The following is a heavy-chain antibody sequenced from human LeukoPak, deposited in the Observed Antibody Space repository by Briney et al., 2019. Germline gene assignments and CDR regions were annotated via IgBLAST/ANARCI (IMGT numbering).Heavy chain of an antibody. Sequence: GGSLRLSCAASGCTVSSNYMSWGRHAPPKGLDRVSVIYSGGSTYSADSVNGRFTISGDNSKNPLYLQTDSLRAEDTAVYYCARGSSGSYYEAYFDYWGQGTLVTVSS. CDR3: ARGSSGSYYEAYFDY. D-gene: IGHD1-26*01. CDR2: IYSGGST. CDR1: GCTVSSNY. J-gene: IGHJ4*02. V-gene: IGHV3-53*01.